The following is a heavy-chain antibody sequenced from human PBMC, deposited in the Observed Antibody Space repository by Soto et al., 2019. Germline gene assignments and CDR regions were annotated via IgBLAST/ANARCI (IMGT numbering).Heavy chain of an antibody. CDR2: ISSSSSYI. CDR3: VIIQLGYDAFDI. CDR1: GFTFSSYS. J-gene: IGHJ3*02. D-gene: IGHD6-6*01. Sequence: GGSLRLSCAASGFTFSSYSMNWVRQAPGKGLEWVSSISSSSSYIYYADSVKGRFTISRDNAKNSLYLQMNSLRAEDTAVYYIVIIQLGYDAFDIWGPGTMVTVSS. V-gene: IGHV3-21*01.